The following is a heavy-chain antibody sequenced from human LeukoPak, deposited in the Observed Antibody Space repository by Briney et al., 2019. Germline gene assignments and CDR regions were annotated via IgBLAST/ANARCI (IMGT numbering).Heavy chain of an antibody. V-gene: IGHV3-7*05. CDR1: GFTFSNYW. CDR2: IKQDGSET. CDR3: ARDPYSSSWSYGMDV. J-gene: IGHJ6*02. Sequence: PGRPLRLSCTASGFTFSNYWMSWVRQPPEKGLEWVANIKQDGSETVYVDSVKGRFTISRDNAQSSLYLQMNSLRAEDTAVCYCARDPYSSSWSYGMDVWGQGTAVTVSS. D-gene: IGHD6-13*01.